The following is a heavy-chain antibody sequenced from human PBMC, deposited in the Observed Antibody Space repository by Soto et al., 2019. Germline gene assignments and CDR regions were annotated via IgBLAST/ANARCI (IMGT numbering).Heavy chain of an antibody. Sequence: PSETLSLTCTVSGGSISSSSYYWGWIRQPPGKGLEWIGSIYYSGSTYYNPSLKSRVTISVDTSKNQFSLKLSSVTAADTAVYYCARDPHYYDSSGYYLLYNWFDPWGQGTLVTVSS. CDR2: IYYSGST. CDR3: ARDPHYYDSSGYYLLYNWFDP. D-gene: IGHD3-22*01. CDR1: GGSISSSSYY. J-gene: IGHJ5*02. V-gene: IGHV4-39*02.